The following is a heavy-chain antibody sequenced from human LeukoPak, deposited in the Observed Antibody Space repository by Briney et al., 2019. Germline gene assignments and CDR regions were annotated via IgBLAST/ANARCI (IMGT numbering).Heavy chain of an antibody. CDR1: GFTLSSYE. V-gene: IGHV3-48*03. J-gene: IGHJ4*02. CDR3: ASILRRGRSFDY. Sequence: GGSLRLSCAASGFTLSSYEMNWVRQAPGKGLEWVSYISSSGSTIYYADSVKGRFTISRDNAKNSLYLQMNSLRAEDTAVYYCASILRRGRSFDYWGQGTLVTVSS. D-gene: IGHD2-8*01. CDR2: ISSSGSTI.